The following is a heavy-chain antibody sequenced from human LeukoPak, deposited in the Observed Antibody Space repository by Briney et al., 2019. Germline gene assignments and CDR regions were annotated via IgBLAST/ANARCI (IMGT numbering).Heavy chain of an antibody. CDR2: INPNSGGT. D-gene: IGHD3-22*01. CDR3: ARVVFAFGGSGYPDAFDI. J-gene: IGHJ3*02. CDR1: GYTFTGYY. Sequence: ASVKVSCKASGYTFTGYYMHWVRQAPGQGLEWMGWINPNSGGTNYAQKFQGWVTMTRDTSISTAYMELSRLRSDGTAVYYCARVVFAFGGSGYPDAFDIWGQGTMVTVSS. V-gene: IGHV1-2*04.